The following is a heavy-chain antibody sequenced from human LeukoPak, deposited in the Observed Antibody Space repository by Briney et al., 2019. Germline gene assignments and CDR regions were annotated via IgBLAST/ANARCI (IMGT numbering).Heavy chain of an antibody. V-gene: IGHV1-69*13. D-gene: IGHD3-22*01. J-gene: IGHJ3*02. CDR3: ASPNYYDSSGYGIPNDAFDI. CDR1: GGTFSSYA. Sequence: SVKVSCKASGGTFSSYAVSWVRQAPGQGLEWMGGIIPIFGTANYAQKFQGRVTITADESTSTAYMELSSLRSEDTAVYYCASPNYYDSSGYGIPNDAFDIWGQGTMVTVSS. CDR2: IIPIFGTA.